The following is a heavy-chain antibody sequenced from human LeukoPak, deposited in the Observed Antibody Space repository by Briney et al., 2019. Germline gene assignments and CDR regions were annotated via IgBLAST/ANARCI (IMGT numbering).Heavy chain of an antibody. CDR2: ISSNGGRT. Sequence: GGSLRLSCAASGFTFSSYAMHWVRQAPGKGLEYVSAISSNGGRTYYANSVKGRFTISRDNSKNALYLQMGSLRAEDMAVYYCARGPRYSSSSYYFDYWGQGTLVTVSS. J-gene: IGHJ4*02. CDR1: GFTFSSYA. D-gene: IGHD6-6*01. V-gene: IGHV3-64*01. CDR3: ARGPRYSSSSYYFDY.